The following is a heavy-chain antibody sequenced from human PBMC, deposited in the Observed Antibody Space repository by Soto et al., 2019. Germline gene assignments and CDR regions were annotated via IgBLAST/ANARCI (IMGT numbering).Heavy chain of an antibody. J-gene: IGHJ4*02. CDR2: ISRSSSSI. Sequence: HPGGSLRLSCAASGFTFSSYSMNWVRQAPGKGLEWVSYISRSSSSIYYADSVKGRFTISRDNAKNSLYLQMNSLRDEDTAVCYCARDNKWLFQYYFDYWGQGTLVTVSS. CDR1: GFTFSSYS. V-gene: IGHV3-48*02. CDR3: ARDNKWLFQYYFDY. D-gene: IGHD3-22*01.